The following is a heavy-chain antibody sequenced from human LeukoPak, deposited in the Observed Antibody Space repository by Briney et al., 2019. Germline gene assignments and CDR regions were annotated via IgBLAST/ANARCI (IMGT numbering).Heavy chain of an antibody. J-gene: IGHJ4*02. CDR1: GYTFTSYG. CDR3: ARSPFWSGYYNIQPFDY. V-gene: IGHV1-18*01. Sequence: ASVKVSCKASGYTFTSYGISWVRQAPGQGLEWMGWISAYNGNTNYAQKLQGRVTMTTDTSTSTAYMELRSLRSEDTAVYYCARSPFWSGYYNIQPFDYWGQGTLVTVSS. CDR2: ISAYNGNT. D-gene: IGHD3-3*01.